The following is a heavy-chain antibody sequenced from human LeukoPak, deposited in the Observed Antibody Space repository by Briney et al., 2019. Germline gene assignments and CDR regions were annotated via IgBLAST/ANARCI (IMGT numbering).Heavy chain of an antibody. CDR3: ARDGETNDYGDYSFDY. CDR2: INPNSGGT. V-gene: IGHV1-2*06. J-gene: IGHJ4*02. CDR1: GYTFTGYY. D-gene: IGHD4-17*01. Sequence: ASVKVSCKASGYTFTGYYMHWVRQAPGQGLVWMGRINPNSGGTNYAQKFQGRVTMTRDTSISTAYMELSRLRSDDTAVYYCARDGETNDYGDYSFDYWGQGTLVTVSS.